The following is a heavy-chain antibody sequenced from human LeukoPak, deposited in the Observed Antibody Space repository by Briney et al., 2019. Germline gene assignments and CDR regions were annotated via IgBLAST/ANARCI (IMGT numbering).Heavy chain of an antibody. J-gene: IGHJ5*02. CDR2: IYYSGCT. V-gene: IGHV4-61*01. D-gene: IGHD4-17*01. CDR3: ARTNYGDYNWFDP. CDR1: GGSVSSGSYY. Sequence: PSETLSLTCTVSGGSVSSGSYYWSWNRQPPGEGLVWIGYIYYSGCTKYNPSLKSRVTMSVDTSKNQFSLKVTSVTAADTAVYYCARTNYGDYNWFDPWGHGTLVTVSS.